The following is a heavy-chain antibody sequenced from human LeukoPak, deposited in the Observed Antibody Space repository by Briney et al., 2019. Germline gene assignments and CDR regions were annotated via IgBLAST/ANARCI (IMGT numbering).Heavy chain of an antibody. CDR2: IRYDGSNK. D-gene: IGHD3-22*01. CDR1: GFTFSSYG. V-gene: IGHV3-30*02. Sequence: GGSLRLSCAASGFTFSSYGMRWVRQAPGKGLEWVAFIRYDGSNKYYADSVKGRFTISRDNSKNTLYLQMNSLRAEDTAVYYCAKVDYYDSSGQYYFDYWGQGTLVTVSS. CDR3: AKVDYYDSSGQYYFDY. J-gene: IGHJ4*02.